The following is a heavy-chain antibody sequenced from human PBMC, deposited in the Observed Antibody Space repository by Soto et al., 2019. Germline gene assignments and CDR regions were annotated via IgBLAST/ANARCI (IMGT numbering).Heavy chain of an antibody. CDR2: ISAYNGNT. D-gene: IGHD2-15*01. J-gene: IGHJ4*02. Sequence: ASVKVSCKASGYTFTNFGISWVRQAPGQGLEWMGWISAYNGNTNYAQKFQGRVTMTTDTSTSTAYMEVRSLRFDDTAVYYCARAYGGNCFDYWGQGTLVTVSS. CDR1: GYTFTNFG. V-gene: IGHV1-18*01. CDR3: ARAYGGNCFDY.